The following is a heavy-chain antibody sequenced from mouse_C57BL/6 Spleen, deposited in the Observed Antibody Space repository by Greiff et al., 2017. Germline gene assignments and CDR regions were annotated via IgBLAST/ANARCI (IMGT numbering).Heavy chain of an antibody. CDR3: ASKGAAPIYYGNSY. V-gene: IGHV14-2*01. J-gene: IGHJ3*01. CDR1: GFTITDYY. Sequence: LQLKESGAELVKPGASVKLSCTASGFTITDYYMHWVKPRTDQGLEWIGRFDPEDGETKYAPKFQGKATITADTSSNTAYLQLSSLTSEDTAVYYCASKGAAPIYYGNSYWGQGTLVTVSA. CDR2: FDPEDGET. D-gene: IGHD2-1*01.